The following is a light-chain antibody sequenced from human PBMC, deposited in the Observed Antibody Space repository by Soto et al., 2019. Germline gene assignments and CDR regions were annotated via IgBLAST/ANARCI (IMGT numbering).Light chain of an antibody. V-gene: IGKV1-5*01. CDR1: QSISGW. J-gene: IGKJ1*01. CDR2: DGS. Sequence: DIQMTQSPSTLSAFVGDRVTITCRASQSISGWLAWYQHKPGKAPRLLMYDGSSLQTGVPSRFSGSGSTTEFTLTSSRLQPDDCATYYCQQYSTFSLTFGQGTKVEVK. CDR3: QQYSTFSLT.